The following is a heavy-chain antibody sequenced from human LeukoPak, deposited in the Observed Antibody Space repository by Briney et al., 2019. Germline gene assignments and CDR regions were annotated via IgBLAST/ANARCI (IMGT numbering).Heavy chain of an antibody. J-gene: IGHJ4*02. V-gene: IGHV3-48*04. CDR3: ATHYGSGSYIWGLL. D-gene: IGHD3-10*01. Sequence: PGGSLRLSCAASGFTFSSYSMNWVRQAPGKGLEWVSYISSGSSTIYYADSVKGRFTISRDNAKNSLYLQMNSLRAEDTAVYYCATHYGSGSYIWGLLWGQGTLVTVSS. CDR2: ISSGSSTI. CDR1: GFTFSSYS.